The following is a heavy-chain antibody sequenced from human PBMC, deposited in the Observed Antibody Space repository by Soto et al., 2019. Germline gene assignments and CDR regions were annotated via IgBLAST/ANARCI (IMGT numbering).Heavy chain of an antibody. CDR1: GYTFTGNY. CDR2: INPTGGST. CDR3: ARDAGGSSGWDMQWFDP. Sequence: ASVKVSCKASGYTFTGNYIHWVRQAPGQGLEWMGIINPTGGSTDYAQKFRGRVTITRDTSTSTVYMDMSSLRSEDTAVYYCARDAGGSSGWDMQWFDPWGQGTLVTVSS. J-gene: IGHJ5*02. V-gene: IGHV1-46*01. D-gene: IGHD6-25*01.